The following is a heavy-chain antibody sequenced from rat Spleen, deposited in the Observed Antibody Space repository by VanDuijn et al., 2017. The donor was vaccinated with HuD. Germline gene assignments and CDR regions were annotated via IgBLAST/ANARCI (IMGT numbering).Heavy chain of an antibody. V-gene: IGHV2-13*01. CDR1: GFSLRSSG. CDR2: IWGNGDT. Sequence: QVQLKESGPGLVQPSQTLSLACTVPGFSLRSSGVIWVRQPPGEGLEWMGVIWGNGDTNYNSALESRLSISRDTSKSQVYLKVNSLQTEDTATYYCARETYGDGFDYWGQGVMVTVSS. D-gene: IGHD1-11*01. J-gene: IGHJ2*01. CDR3: ARETYGDGFDY.